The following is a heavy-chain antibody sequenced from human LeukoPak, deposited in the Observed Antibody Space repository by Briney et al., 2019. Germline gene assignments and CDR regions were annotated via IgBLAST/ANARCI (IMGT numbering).Heavy chain of an antibody. CDR2: IRSKAYGGTT. V-gene: IGHV3-49*03. D-gene: IGHD6-19*01. Sequence: HSGGSLRLSCTASGFTFGDYAMSWFRQAPGKGLEWVGFIRSKAYGGTTEYAASVKGRFTISRDDSKSIAYLQMNSLKTEDTAVYYCTRGPSGSHDAFDIWGQGTMVTVSS. CDR3: TRGPSGSHDAFDI. J-gene: IGHJ3*02. CDR1: GFTFGDYA.